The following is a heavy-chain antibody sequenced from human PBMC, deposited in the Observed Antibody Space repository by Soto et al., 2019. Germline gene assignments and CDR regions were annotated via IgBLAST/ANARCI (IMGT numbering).Heavy chain of an antibody. CDR2: ISGSGGST. CDR1: GFTFSSSA. D-gene: IGHD3-3*01. V-gene: IGHV3-23*01. Sequence: PGGSLRLSCAASGFTFSSSAMSWVRQAPGKGLEWVPAISGSGGSTYYADSVKGRFTISRDNSKNTLYLQMNSLRAEDTAVYYCAKENDVLRFLEWLNWFDPWGQGTLVTV. CDR3: AKENDVLRFLEWLNWFDP. J-gene: IGHJ5*02.